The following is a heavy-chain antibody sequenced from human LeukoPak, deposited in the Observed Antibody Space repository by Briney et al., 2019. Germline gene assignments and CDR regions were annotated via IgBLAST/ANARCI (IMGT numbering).Heavy chain of an antibody. V-gene: IGHV1-8*03. D-gene: IGHD5-12*01. CDR3: ARTNGGYEYN. J-gene: IGHJ4*02. CDR1: GYTFTSYD. Sequence: GASVKVSCKASGYTFTSYDINWVRQATGQGLEWMGWMNPNSGNTGYAQKFQGRVTITRNTSISTAYMELSRLKSDDTAFYYCARTNGGYEYNWGLGTLVTVSS. CDR2: MNPNSGNT.